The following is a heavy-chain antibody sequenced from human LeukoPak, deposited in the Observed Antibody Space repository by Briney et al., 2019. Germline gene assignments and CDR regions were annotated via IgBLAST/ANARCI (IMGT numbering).Heavy chain of an antibody. CDR1: GFSFSSFA. CDR3: TKDPNGGYIGAFDP. V-gene: IGHV3-23*01. D-gene: IGHD4-17*01. J-gene: IGHJ5*02. Sequence: PGGSLRLSCAASGFSFSSFAMTWVRQAPGKGLEWVSSITGGHYATYNTDSVKGRFTISRDNAKNTLYLQMNSLRADDTAIYYCTKDPNGGYIGAFDPWGQGTLVTVSS. CDR2: ITGGHYAT.